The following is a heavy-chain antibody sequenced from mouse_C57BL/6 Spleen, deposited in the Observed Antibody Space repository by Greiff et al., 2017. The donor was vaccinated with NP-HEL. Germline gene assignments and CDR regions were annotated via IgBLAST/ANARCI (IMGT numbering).Heavy chain of an antibody. CDR3: ARRTCYTETSFAY. CDR1: GYTFTSYW. D-gene: IGHD5-1-1*01. CDR2: INPSNGGT. J-gene: IGHJ3*01. V-gene: IGHV1-53*01. Sequence: VQLQQPGTELVKPGASVKLSCKASGYTFTSYWMHWVKQRPGQGLEWIGNINPSNGGTNYNEKFKSKATLTVDKSSSTAYMQLSSLTSEDSAVYYWARRTCYTETSFAYWGQGTLVTVSA.